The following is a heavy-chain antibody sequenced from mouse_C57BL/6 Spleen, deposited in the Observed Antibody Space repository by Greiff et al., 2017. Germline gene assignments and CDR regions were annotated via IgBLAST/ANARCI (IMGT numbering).Heavy chain of an antibody. Sequence: VKLQQSGAELVRPGTSVKVSCKASGYAFTNYLIEWVKQRPGQGLEWIGVINPGSGGTNYNEKFKGKATLTADKSSSTAYMQLSSLTSEDSAVYFCARYTTVVANYAMDYWGQGTSVTVSS. CDR3: ARYTTVVANYAMDY. D-gene: IGHD1-1*01. J-gene: IGHJ4*01. CDR1: GYAFTNYL. V-gene: IGHV1-54*01. CDR2: INPGSGGT.